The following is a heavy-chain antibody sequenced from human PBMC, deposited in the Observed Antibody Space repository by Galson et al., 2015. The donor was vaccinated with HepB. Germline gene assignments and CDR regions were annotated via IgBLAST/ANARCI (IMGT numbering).Heavy chain of an antibody. CDR3: AGIAVAGTDAFDI. Sequence: SVKVSCKASGYTFTSYDINWVRQATGQGLEWMGWMNPNGGNTGYAQKFQGRVTMTRNTSISTAYMELSSLRSEDTAVYYCAGIAVAGTDAFDIWGQGTMVTVSS. CDR2: MNPNGGNT. V-gene: IGHV1-8*01. D-gene: IGHD6-19*01. CDR1: GYTFTSYD. J-gene: IGHJ3*02.